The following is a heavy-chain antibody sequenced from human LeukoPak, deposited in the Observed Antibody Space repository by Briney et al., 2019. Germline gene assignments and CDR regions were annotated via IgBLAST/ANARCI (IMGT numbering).Heavy chain of an antibody. CDR1: GFTLSSYA. CDR3: ARALYGSGNYYYPGDY. Sequence: GGSLRLSCAASGFTLSSYAMGWVRQAPGKGLEWVSGISGSGGSTYYADSVKGRFTISRDNAKNTLYLQMNSLRAEDTAVYYCARALYGSGNYYYPGDYWGQGTLVTVSS. J-gene: IGHJ4*02. V-gene: IGHV3-23*01. D-gene: IGHD3-10*01. CDR2: ISGSGGST.